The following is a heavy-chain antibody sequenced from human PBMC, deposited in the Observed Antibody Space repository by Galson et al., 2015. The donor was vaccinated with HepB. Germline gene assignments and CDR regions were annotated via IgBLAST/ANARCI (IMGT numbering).Heavy chain of an antibody. Sequence: LRLSCAASGFTFSSYGMHWVRQAPGKGLEWMAFIRYDGSNKYYADSVKGRFTISRDNSKNTLYLQMNSLRAEDTAVYYCAKDLLASGWSWFDPWGQGTLVTVSS. J-gene: IGHJ5*02. CDR3: AKDLLASGWSWFDP. CDR1: GFTFSSYG. D-gene: IGHD6-19*01. CDR2: IRYDGSNK. V-gene: IGHV3-30*02.